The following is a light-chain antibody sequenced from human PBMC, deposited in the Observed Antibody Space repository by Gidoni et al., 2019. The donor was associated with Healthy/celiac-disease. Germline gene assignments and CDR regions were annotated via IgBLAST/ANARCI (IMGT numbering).Light chain of an antibody. CDR1: QSLLHSNGYNY. Sequence: DIVMTQSPLSLPVTPGEPASIPCRSSQSLLHSNGYNYLDWYLQKPGQSPQLLIYLGSNRASGVPDRFSGSGSGTDFTLKISRVEAEDVGVYYCMQALQTPTFXQXTKVXIK. J-gene: IGKJ1*01. CDR2: LGS. CDR3: MQALQTPT. V-gene: IGKV2-28*01.